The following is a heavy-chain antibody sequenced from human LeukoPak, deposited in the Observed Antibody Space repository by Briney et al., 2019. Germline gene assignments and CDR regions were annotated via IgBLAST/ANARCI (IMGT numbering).Heavy chain of an antibody. J-gene: IGHJ4*02. CDR3: ARGLASGYPPIPFDY. CDR2: IIDTGST. Sequence: PSETLSLTCAVHDGSFSGYYWTWIRQPPGKGLEWIGEIIDTGSTKYNSSLKSRVTISVDTSKNQFSLSLDSVTAADTAVYYCARGLASGYPPIPFDYWGQGTLVTVSS. D-gene: IGHD3-3*01. CDR1: DGSFSGYY. V-gene: IGHV4-34*12.